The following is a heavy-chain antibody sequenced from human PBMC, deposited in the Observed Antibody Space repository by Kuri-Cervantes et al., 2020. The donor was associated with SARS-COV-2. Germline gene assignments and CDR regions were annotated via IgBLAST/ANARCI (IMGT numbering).Heavy chain of an antibody. V-gene: IGHV4-34*01. Sequence: SETLSLTCAVYGGSFSGYYWSWIRQPPGKGLEWIGEINHSGSTNYNPSLKSRVTISVDTSKNQFSLKLSSMTAADTAVYYCARVSGYCSSTSCRSYGYYYYYGMDVWGQGTTVTVSS. CDR3: ARVSGYCSSTSCRSYGYYYYYGMDV. CDR2: INHSGST. CDR1: GGSFSGYY. J-gene: IGHJ6*02. D-gene: IGHD2-2*01.